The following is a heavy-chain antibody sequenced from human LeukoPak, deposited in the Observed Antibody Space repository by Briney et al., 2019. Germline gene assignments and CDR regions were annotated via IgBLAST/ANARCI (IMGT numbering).Heavy chain of an antibody. CDR2: ISGSGGST. J-gene: IGHJ4*02. D-gene: IGHD4-17*01. Sequence: PGGSLRLSCAASGFTFSSYGMSWVRQAPGKGLEWVSAISGSGGSTYYADSVKGRFTISRDNSKNTLYLQMNSLRAEDTAVYYCAKGRDYGDYPVCFDYWGQGTLVTVSS. CDR3: AKGRDYGDYPVCFDY. CDR1: GFTFSSYG. V-gene: IGHV3-23*01.